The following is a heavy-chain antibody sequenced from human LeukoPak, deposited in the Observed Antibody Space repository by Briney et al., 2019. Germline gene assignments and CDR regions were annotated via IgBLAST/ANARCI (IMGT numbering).Heavy chain of an antibody. Sequence: PGGSLRLSCATSGFTFNRFGMHWVRQAPGKGLEWVAVTSSDLNVKLYADSVKGRFTISRDNSRSTLYLQMNSLRPEDTAIYYCAREGYYGSGSPPSLYFDYWGQGTLVTVSS. J-gene: IGHJ4*02. CDR1: GFTFNRFG. CDR3: AREGYYGSGSPPSLYFDY. V-gene: IGHV3-30*03. CDR2: TSSDLNVK. D-gene: IGHD3-10*01.